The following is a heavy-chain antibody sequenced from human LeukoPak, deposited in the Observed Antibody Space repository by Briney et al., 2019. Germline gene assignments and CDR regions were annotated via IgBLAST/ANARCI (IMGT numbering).Heavy chain of an antibody. CDR3: ARDGTVTILDY. CDR2: ISHSGST. J-gene: IGHJ4*02. D-gene: IGHD4-11*01. V-gene: IGHV4-34*01. Sequence: SETLSLTCAVYGGSFSGYYWSWIRQPPGKGLEWIGEISHSGSTNYNPSLKNRVTISVDTSKNQFSLKLSSVTAADTAVYYCARDGTVTILDYWGQGTLVTVSS. CDR1: GGSFSGYY.